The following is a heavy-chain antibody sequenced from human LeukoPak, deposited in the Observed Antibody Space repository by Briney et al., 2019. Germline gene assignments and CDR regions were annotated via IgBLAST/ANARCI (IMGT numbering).Heavy chain of an antibody. D-gene: IGHD6-13*01. CDR3: AGTRSSSWFRYYYYGMDV. V-gene: IGHV4-30-4*01. CDR1: GGSIRSGESY. Sequence: PSQTLSLTCTVSGGSIRSGESYWSWIRQPPGKGLEWIGYIYYSGSTYYNPSLKSRVTISVDTSKNQFSLKLSSVTAADTAVYYCAGTRSSSWFRYYYYGMDVWGQGTTVTVSS. CDR2: IYYSGST. J-gene: IGHJ6*02.